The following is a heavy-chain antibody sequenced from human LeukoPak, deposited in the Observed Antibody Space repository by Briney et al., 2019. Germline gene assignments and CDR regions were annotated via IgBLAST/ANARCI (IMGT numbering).Heavy chain of an antibody. CDR3: ARGFGSSWYYFDY. J-gene: IGHJ4*02. CDR1: GGSMNDYY. V-gene: IGHV4-4*07. D-gene: IGHD6-13*01. Sequence: PSETLSLTCTVSGGSMNDYYWSWIRQPAGKELEWIGRIYSGGSTIYSPSLKSRVTMSMDTSKNQFSLKLSSVTAADTAVYFCARGFGSSWYYFDYWGQGTLVTVSS. CDR2: IYSGGST.